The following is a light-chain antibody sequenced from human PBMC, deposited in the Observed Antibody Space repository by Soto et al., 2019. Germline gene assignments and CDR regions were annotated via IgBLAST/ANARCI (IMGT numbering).Light chain of an antibody. CDR2: EDN. J-gene: IGLJ2*01. CDR1: SGSIASNY. CDR3: QSYDSTNLV. Sequence: NFMLTQPHSVSESPGKTVTISCTGSSGSIASNYVQWYQQRPGRAPTTVIYEDNQRPSGVPARFSGSIDSSSNSASLTISGLKTEDEADYYCQSYDSTNLVFGGGTKLTVL. V-gene: IGLV6-57*02.